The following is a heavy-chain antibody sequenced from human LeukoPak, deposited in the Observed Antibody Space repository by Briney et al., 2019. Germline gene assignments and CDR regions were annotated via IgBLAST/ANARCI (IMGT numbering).Heavy chain of an antibody. CDR3: ARFAMTRKLERLISSLYFDY. V-gene: IGHV3-48*03. J-gene: IGHJ4*02. CDR2: ISSSGSTI. CDR1: GFTFSSYE. Sequence: QSGGSLRLSCAASGFTFSSYEMNWVRQAPGKGLERVSYISSSGSTIYYADSVKGRFTISRDNAKNSLYLQMNSLRAEDTAVYYCARFAMTRKLERLISSLYFDYWGQGTLVTVSS. D-gene: IGHD1-1*01.